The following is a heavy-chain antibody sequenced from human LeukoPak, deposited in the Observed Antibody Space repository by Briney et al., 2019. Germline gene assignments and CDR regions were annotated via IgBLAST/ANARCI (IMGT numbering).Heavy chain of an antibody. Sequence: ASVKVSCKASGYTFTGYYMHWVRQAPGQGLEWMGWINPNSGGTNYAQKFQGRLTMTRDTSIRTVYMDLSGLISDDTAIYYCAKMGNCDSSGCTPADYWGQGTLVTVSS. J-gene: IGHJ4*02. CDR3: AKMGNCDSSGCTPADY. D-gene: IGHD2-15*01. CDR2: INPNSGGT. V-gene: IGHV1-2*02. CDR1: GYTFTGYY.